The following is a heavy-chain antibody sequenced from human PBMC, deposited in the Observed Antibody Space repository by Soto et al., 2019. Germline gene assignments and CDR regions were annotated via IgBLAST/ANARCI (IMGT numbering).Heavy chain of an antibody. CDR3: ARDMVRGLYPEYFQH. J-gene: IGHJ1*01. CDR2: IYSGGST. D-gene: IGHD3-10*01. V-gene: IGHV3-66*01. CDR1: GFTVSSNY. Sequence: EVQLVESGGGLVQPGGSLRLSCAASGFTVSSNYMSWVRQAPGKGLEWVSVIYSGGSTYYADSVKGRFTISRDNSKNTLYLQMNCLRAEDTAVYYCARDMVRGLYPEYFQHWGQGTLVTVSS.